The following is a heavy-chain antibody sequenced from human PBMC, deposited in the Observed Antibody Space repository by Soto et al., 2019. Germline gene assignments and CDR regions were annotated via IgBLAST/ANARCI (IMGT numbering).Heavy chain of an antibody. CDR3: ARGSGHNCYYLDV. J-gene: IGHJ6*03. CDR2: LWYDGRNN. CDR1: GFTFSSYG. V-gene: IGHV3-33*01. Sequence: QEQLVESGGGVVQPGGSLRLSCAASGFTFSSYGMHWVRQSPGKGLEWVAVLWYDGRNNNYVDSVKGRFTISRDNSKSTLYLQLNSLTVEDAAVYYCARGSGHNCYYLDVLGKGTTVSVSS.